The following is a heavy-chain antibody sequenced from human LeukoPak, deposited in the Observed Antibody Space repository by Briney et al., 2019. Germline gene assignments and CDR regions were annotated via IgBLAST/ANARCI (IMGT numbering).Heavy chain of an antibody. J-gene: IGHJ3*02. V-gene: IGHV3-7*01. CDR1: GFTFSSYW. D-gene: IGHD3-3*01. Sequence: PGGSLRLSCAASGFTFSSYWMSWVRPAPGKGLEWVANIKQDGSEKYYVDSVKGRFTISRDNAKNSLYLQMNSLRAEDTAVYYCARVQISGYDFWSGYYYRTPFGGYCDIWGQGTMVTVSS. CDR3: ARVQISGYDFWSGYYYRTPFGGYCDI. CDR2: IKQDGSEK.